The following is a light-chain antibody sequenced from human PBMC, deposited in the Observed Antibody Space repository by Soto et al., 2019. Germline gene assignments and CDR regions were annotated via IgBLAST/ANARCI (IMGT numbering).Light chain of an antibody. CDR1: QSISFY. J-gene: IGKJ5*01. CDR3: QQTYTTPEIT. Sequence: DIQMTQSPSSLSASVGDRVTITCRASQSISFYLNWYQQKPGNAPKVLIYAASNLQTGVPSRFSGSGSGTDFTLTISSLQPEDFAIYYCQQTYTTPEITFGQGTRLEIK. CDR2: AAS. V-gene: IGKV1-39*01.